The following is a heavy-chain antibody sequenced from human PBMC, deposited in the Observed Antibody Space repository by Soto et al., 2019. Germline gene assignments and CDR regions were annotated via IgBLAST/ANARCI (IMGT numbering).Heavy chain of an antibody. V-gene: IGHV4-61*01. J-gene: IGHJ4*02. CDR2: IYYTGSS. CDR3: ARAPLARSFDS. Sequence: PSETLSLTCTVSAGSVSSGSYYWSWIRQPPGKGLEWIGYIYYTGSSNYNPSLKSRVSISIDISNSQFSLKLSSVTAADTAVYYCARAPLARSFDSWGQGTLVTVSS. CDR1: AGSVSSGSYY.